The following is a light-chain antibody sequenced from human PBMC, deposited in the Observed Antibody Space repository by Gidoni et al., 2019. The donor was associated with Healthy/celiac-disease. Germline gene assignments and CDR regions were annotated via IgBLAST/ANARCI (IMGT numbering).Light chain of an antibody. Sequence: IVLPQSPATLSLSPGERATLSCRASQSVSSYLTWYQQKPGQAPRLLIYDASNTATGIPARFSGSGSGTDFTLTISSLEPEDFAVYYCQQRSNWPPYTFGQGTKLEIK. CDR1: QSVSSY. V-gene: IGKV3-11*01. CDR3: QQRSNWPPYT. CDR2: DAS. J-gene: IGKJ2*01.